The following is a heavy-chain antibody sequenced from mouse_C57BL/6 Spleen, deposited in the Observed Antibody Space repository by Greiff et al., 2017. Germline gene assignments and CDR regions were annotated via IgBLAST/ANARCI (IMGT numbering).Heavy chain of an antibody. V-gene: IGHV1-52*01. Sequence: QVQLQQPGAELVRPGSSVKLSCKASGYTFTSYWMHWVKQRPIQGLEWIGNIDPSDSETHCNQKFKDKATLTVDKSSSTAYMQLSSLTSEDSAVYYCARYDYDSYFDYWGQGTTLTVSS. D-gene: IGHD2-4*01. CDR3: ARYDYDSYFDY. CDR1: GYTFTSYW. CDR2: IDPSDSET. J-gene: IGHJ2*01.